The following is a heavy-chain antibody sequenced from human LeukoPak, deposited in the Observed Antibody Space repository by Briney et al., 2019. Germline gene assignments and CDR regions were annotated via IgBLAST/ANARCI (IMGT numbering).Heavy chain of an antibody. CDR1: GFTFSSYG. Sequence: GGSLRLSCAASGFTFSSYGMNWVRQAPGKGLEWVSSISSSSSYIYYADSVKGRFTISRDNAKNSLYLQMNSLRAEDTAVYYCARVGYCSSTSCYWYFDYWGQGTLVTVSS. V-gene: IGHV3-21*01. D-gene: IGHD2-2*01. J-gene: IGHJ4*02. CDR3: ARVGYCSSTSCYWYFDY. CDR2: ISSSSSYI.